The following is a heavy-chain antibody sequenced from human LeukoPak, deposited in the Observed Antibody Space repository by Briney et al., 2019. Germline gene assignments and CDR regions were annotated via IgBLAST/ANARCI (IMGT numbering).Heavy chain of an antibody. D-gene: IGHD3-10*01. Sequence: GGSLRLSCAASGFTFSSYEMNWVRQAPGKGLEWVANIKQDGSEKYYVDSVKGRFTISRDNAKNSLYLQMNSLRAEDTAVYYCARVGGYGVYYMDVWGKGTTVTVSS. CDR1: GFTFSSYE. J-gene: IGHJ6*03. CDR2: IKQDGSEK. V-gene: IGHV3-7*01. CDR3: ARVGGYGVYYMDV.